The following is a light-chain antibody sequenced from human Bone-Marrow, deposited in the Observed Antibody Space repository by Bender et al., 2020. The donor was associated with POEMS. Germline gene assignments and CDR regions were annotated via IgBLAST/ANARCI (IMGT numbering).Light chain of an antibody. CDR2: EVN. Sequence: QSALTQPASVSGSPGQSITISCTGTRSDVGTYNLVSWYQQHPPSAPKLVIYEVNRRPLGVSSRFSGSKSGNTASLTISGLQADDEADYYCSSHGGSNNFVIFGGGTKLTVL. CDR3: SSHGGSNNFVI. V-gene: IGLV2-23*02. J-gene: IGLJ2*01. CDR1: RSDVGTYNL.